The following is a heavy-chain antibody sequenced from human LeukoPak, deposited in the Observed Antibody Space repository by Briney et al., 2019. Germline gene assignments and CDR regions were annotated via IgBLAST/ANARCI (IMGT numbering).Heavy chain of an antibody. D-gene: IGHD3-10*01. CDR2: IYSGGST. V-gene: IGHV3-66*04. CDR3: ARHYYGSGSYYIGY. J-gene: IGHJ4*02. CDR1: GFTFSSYG. Sequence: GGSLRLSCAASGFTFSSYGMSWVRQAPGKGLEWVSVIYSGGSTYYADSVKGRFTISRDNSKNTLYLQMNSLRAEDTAVYYCARHYYGSGSYYIGYWGQGILVTVSS.